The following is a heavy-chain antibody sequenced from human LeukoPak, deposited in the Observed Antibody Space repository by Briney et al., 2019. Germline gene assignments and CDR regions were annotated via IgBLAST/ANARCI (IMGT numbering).Heavy chain of an antibody. V-gene: IGHV4-31*03. CDR2: IYYSGST. CDR3: ARSPRYYDILTGYYPYYFDY. CDR1: GGSISSGGYY. D-gene: IGHD3-9*01. J-gene: IGHJ4*02. Sequence: SETLSLTCTVSGGSISSGGYYWSWLRQHPGKGLEWIGYIYYSGSTYYNPSLKSRVTISVDTSKNQFSLKLSSVTAADTAVYYCARSPRYYDILTGYYPYYFDYWGQGTLVTVSS.